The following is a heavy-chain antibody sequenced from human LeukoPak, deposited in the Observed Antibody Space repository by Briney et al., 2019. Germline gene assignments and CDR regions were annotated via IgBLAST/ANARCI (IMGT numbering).Heavy chain of an antibody. CDR2: ISGYTGNT. CDR1: GYTFISFG. J-gene: IGHJ4*02. Sequence: APVKVSCKASGYTFISFGISWVRQAPGQGPEWMGWISGYTGNTDYAQKFQGRVTMTTDTSTSTVYMDLRSLRSDDTAVYYCVRDLNSAARSFFDYWGQGTQVTVSS. V-gene: IGHV1-18*01. D-gene: IGHD6-6*01. CDR3: VRDLNSAARSFFDY.